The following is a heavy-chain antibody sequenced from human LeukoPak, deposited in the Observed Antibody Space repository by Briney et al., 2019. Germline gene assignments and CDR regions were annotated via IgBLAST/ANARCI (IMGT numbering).Heavy chain of an antibody. V-gene: IGHV3-7*01. J-gene: IGHJ4*02. CDR2: IKQDGSEK. D-gene: IGHD6-13*01. CDR3: ARTGNSLPDF. CDR1: GFTFSNYW. Sequence: PGGSLRLSCAASGFTFSNYWMNWVRQAPGKGLEWVANIKQDGSEKYYVDSVEGRFTVSRDNTKNSLYLQMNSLRAEDTAVYYCARTGNSLPDFWGQGTLVTVSS.